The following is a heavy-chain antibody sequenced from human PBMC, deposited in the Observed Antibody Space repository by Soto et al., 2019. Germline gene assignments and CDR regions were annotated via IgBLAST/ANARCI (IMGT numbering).Heavy chain of an antibody. CDR2: IYSGGST. CDR3: ARDVITMVRGVMVSWFDP. D-gene: IGHD3-10*01. V-gene: IGHV3-66*01. J-gene: IGHJ5*02. Sequence: GGSLRLSCAASGFTVSSNYMSWVRQAPGKGLEWVSVIYSGGSTYYADSVKGRFTISRDNSKNTLYLQMNSLRAEDTAVYYCARDVITMVRGVMVSWFDPWGQGTLVTVSS. CDR1: GFTVSSNY.